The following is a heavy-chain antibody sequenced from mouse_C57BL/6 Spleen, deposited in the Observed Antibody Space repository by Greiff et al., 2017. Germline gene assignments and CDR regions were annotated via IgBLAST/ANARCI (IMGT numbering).Heavy chain of an antibody. CDR1: GYTFTGYW. D-gene: IGHD1-1*01. Sequence: QVQLQQSGAELMKPGASVTLSCKATGYTFTGYWIEWVKKRPGHGLEWIGEILPGSGSTNYNEKFKGKATFTADTSSNTAYMQLSSMTTEDSAIDYCARHTAYYGEYLDVWGTGTTVTVSS. CDR2: ILPGSGST. CDR3: ARHTAYYGEYLDV. J-gene: IGHJ1*03. V-gene: IGHV1-9*01.